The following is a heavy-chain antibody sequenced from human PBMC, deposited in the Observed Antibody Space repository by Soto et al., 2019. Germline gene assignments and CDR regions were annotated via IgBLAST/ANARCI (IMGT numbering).Heavy chain of an antibody. CDR2: IYYSGST. CDR1: GGSMSRYE. V-gene: IGHV4-59*08. CDR3: ARQPYGDYATGLYYFDY. J-gene: IGHJ4*02. Sequence: SETRCVRWSGSGGSMSRYEWSWIRQPPFIGLDCIGYIYYSGSTNYNPSLKSRVTISVDTSKNQFSLKLSSVTAADTAVYYCARQPYGDYATGLYYFDYWGQGTPVTVS. D-gene: IGHD4-17*01.